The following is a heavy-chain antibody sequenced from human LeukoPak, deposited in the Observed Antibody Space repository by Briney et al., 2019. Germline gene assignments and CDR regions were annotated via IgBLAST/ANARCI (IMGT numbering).Heavy chain of an antibody. J-gene: IGHJ3*02. CDR3: ASGGARGAFDI. Sequence: PGGSLRLSCAASGFTFDDYGMSWVRQAPGKGLEWVFGINWNGGGTGYDDSVKGRFTISRDNAKNSLYLKMNSLRAEDTALYYCASGGARGAFDIWGQGTMVTVSS. V-gene: IGHV3-20*04. CDR2: INWNGGGT. D-gene: IGHD3-16*01. CDR1: GFTFDDYG.